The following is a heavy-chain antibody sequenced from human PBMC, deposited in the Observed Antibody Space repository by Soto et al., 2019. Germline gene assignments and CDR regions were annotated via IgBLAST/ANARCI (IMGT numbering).Heavy chain of an antibody. Sequence: QVQLVDSGGGVVQPGRSLRLSCEASGFSFRTSAMHWLRQAPGKGLEWVAVLAYDGSNEFYADSVKGRFAISRDNSKNTLYLQMNSLRPEDTAVYYCARDGDNSAWFGPADWGQGTLATVSS. CDR1: GFSFRTSA. CDR2: LAYDGSNE. CDR3: ARDGDNSAWFGPAD. J-gene: IGHJ4*02. V-gene: IGHV3-30*09. D-gene: IGHD6-19*01.